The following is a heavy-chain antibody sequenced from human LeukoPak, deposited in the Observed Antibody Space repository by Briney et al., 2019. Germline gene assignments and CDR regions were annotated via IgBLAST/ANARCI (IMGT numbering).Heavy chain of an antibody. V-gene: IGHV3-7*01. D-gene: IGHD6-19*01. Sequence: GGSLRLSCAASGFTFSSYWMHWVRQAPGKGLEWVGNIKQDGSAKYYLGSVRGRFTISRDNAKKSLYLQMTSLRAEDTAVYYCATSHDAAGNFWGQGTLVTVSS. CDR1: GFTFSSYW. CDR3: ATSHDAAGNF. CDR2: IKQDGSAK. J-gene: IGHJ4*02.